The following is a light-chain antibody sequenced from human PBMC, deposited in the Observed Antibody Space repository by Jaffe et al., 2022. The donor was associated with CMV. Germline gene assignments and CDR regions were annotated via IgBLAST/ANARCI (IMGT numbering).Light chain of an antibody. CDR3: QQYISSPWT. Sequence: ENVLTQSPGTLSLSPGERATLSCRASQTVSSSYLAWYQQKPGQAPRLLIYGASSRATGIPDRFSGSGSGTDFTFTISRLEPEDFAVYYCQQYISSPWTFGQGTKVEIK. V-gene: IGKV3-20*01. J-gene: IGKJ1*01. CDR1: QTVSSSY. CDR2: GAS.